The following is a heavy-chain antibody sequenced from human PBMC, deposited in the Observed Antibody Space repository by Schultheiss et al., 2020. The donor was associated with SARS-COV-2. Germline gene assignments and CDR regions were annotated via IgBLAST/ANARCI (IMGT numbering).Heavy chain of an antibody. J-gene: IGHJ4*02. CDR2: FGTTPTFI. CDR1: GFTFSSYS. Sequence: GGSLRLSCAASGFTFSSYSMNWVRQAPGKGLEWLAYFGTTPTFIYYADSVKGRFTVFRDNSKNTLYLQMNSLRAEDTAVYYCASTVTTHDYWGQGTLVTVSS. CDR3: ASTVTTHDY. D-gene: IGHD4-17*01. V-gene: IGHV3-21*05.